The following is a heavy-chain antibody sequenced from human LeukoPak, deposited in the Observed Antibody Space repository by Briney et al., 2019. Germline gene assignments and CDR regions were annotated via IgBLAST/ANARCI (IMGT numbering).Heavy chain of an antibody. J-gene: IGHJ4*02. CDR1: GFTFSNAW. Sequence: GGSLRLSCAASGFTFSNAWMSWVRQAPGKGLEWVGRIKSKIDGGTTDYAAPVKGRFTISRDDSKNTLYLQMNSLKTEDTAVYYCTTGFRTSWGQGTLVTVSS. CDR3: TTGFRTS. CDR2: IKSKIDGGTT. V-gene: IGHV3-15*01.